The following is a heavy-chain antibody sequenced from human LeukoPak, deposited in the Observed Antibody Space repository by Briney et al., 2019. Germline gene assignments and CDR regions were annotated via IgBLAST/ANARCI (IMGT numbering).Heavy chain of an antibody. J-gene: IGHJ4*02. D-gene: IGHD4-11*01. CDR1: GGSINSSSYY. CDR3: ARHLTTVTTGFDY. Sequence: SETLSLTCTVSGGSINSSSYYWGWIRQPPGKGLESIGSVYYRGNTYYNPSLKSRVTISVDTSKNHFSLRLSSVTAADTAVYYCARHLTTVTTGFDYWGRGTLVTVSS. V-gene: IGHV4-39*01. CDR2: VYYRGNT.